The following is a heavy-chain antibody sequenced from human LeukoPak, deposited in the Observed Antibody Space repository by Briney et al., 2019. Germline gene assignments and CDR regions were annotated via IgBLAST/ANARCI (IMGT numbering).Heavy chain of an antibody. J-gene: IGHJ4*02. D-gene: IGHD5-24*01. Sequence: TGESLTLSCAASGFTFSSFGMHWVRQAPGKRLEWVAAYSYDGSNKYYADSGKDRFTISRDNSMNTLYLHMNSLRDEDTAVYYCAQAWRWLQLNYWGQGTLVTVSS. CDR3: AQAWRWLQLNY. CDR1: GFTFSSFG. CDR2: YSYDGSNK. V-gene: IGHV3-30*18.